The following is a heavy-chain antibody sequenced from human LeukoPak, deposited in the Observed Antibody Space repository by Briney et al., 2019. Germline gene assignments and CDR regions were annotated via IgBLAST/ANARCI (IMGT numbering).Heavy chain of an antibody. D-gene: IGHD4-23*01. CDR2: FDPEDGET. J-gene: IGHJ3*02. V-gene: IGHV1-24*01. CDR3: ATGTRLRWGSFDI. CDR1: GYTFTGYY. Sequence: ASVKVSCKASGYTFTGYYMHWVRQAPGKGLEWMGGFDPEDGETIYAQKFQGRVTMTEDTSTDTAYMELSSLRSEDTAVYYCATGTRLRWGSFDIWGQGTMVTVSS.